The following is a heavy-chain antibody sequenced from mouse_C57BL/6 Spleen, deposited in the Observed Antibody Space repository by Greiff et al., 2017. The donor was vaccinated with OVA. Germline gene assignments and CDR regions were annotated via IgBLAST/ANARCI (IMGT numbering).Heavy chain of an antibody. V-gene: IGHV1-50*01. CDR2: IDPSDSYT. Sequence: VQLQQPGAELVKPGASVKLSCKASGYTFTSYWMQWVKQRPGQGLEWIGEIDPSDSYTNYNQKFKGKATLTVDTSSSTAYMQLSSLTSEDSAVYYCARGELRLREDAMDYWGQGTSVTVSS. CDR3: ARGELRLREDAMDY. CDR1: GYTFTSYW. J-gene: IGHJ4*01. D-gene: IGHD3-2*02.